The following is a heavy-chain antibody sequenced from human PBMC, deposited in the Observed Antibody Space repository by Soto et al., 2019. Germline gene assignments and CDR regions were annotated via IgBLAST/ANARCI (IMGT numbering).Heavy chain of an antibody. V-gene: IGHV3-21*01. Sequence: GGSLRLSCAASGFTFSTYSMNWVRQAPGKGLEWVSSISSVSLYIYYADSVKGRFTISRDNAKKSLFLQMNSLRAEDTAVYFCARGQDNRNTAQTIWGQGTLVTVSS. D-gene: IGHD3-16*02. CDR2: ISSVSLYI. CDR3: ARGQDNRNTAQTI. J-gene: IGHJ4*02. CDR1: GFTFSTYS.